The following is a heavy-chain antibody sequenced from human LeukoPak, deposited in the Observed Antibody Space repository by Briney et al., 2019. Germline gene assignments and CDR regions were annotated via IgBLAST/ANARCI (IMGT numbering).Heavy chain of an antibody. CDR1: GGSISSYY. D-gene: IGHD3-10*01. CDR3: ARDGSGTENDY. Sequence: SETLSLTCTVSGGSISSYYWTWIRQPPGKGLEWIGEINHSGSTNYNPSLKSRVTISVDMSKNQFSLKLSSVTAADTAVYYCARDGSGTENDYWGQGTLVTVSS. CDR2: INHSGST. J-gene: IGHJ4*02. V-gene: IGHV4-34*01.